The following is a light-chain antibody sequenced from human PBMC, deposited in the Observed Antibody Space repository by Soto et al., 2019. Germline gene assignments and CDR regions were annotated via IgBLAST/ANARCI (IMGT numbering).Light chain of an antibody. J-gene: IGLJ1*01. V-gene: IGLV2-14*01. CDR3: SSYTGSSLYV. CDR2: DVS. CDR1: NNDVGGYES. Sequence: QSALTQPASVSGSPGQSITLSSTGTNNDVGGYESVSWYQQHAGRAPRLIIYDVSNRPSGVSGRFSGSKFGNTASLTISGLQAEDEADYYFSSYTGSSLYVFGTGTKVTVL.